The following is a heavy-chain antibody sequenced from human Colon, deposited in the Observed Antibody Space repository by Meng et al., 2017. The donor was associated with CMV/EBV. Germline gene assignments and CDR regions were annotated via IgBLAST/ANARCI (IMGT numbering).Heavy chain of an antibody. CDR1: GYAFRNFG. CDR3: ARDRCKTCSSGWWFGP. J-gene: IGHJ5*02. D-gene: IGHD1-26*01. Sequence: GYAFRNFGLAWVRQAPGQGLEWMGWINSYNGEAYYSQKLQDRFTMTMDTSTSTAYMELRSLRFDDTAVYYCARDRCKTCSSGWWFGPWGQGTLVTVSS. V-gene: IGHV1-18*01. CDR2: INSYNGEA.